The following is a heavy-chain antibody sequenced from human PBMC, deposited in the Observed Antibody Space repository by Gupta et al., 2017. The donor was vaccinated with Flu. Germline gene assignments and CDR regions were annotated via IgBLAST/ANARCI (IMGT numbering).Heavy chain of an antibody. J-gene: IGHJ4*02. CDR1: GGSFSGYY. Sequence: QVQLQQWGAGLLKPSETLSLTCAVYGGSFSGYYWSWIRQPPGKGLEWIGEINHSGSTNYNPSLKSRVTISVDTSKNQFSRKLSSVTAADTAVYYCARVPPGGIAAAGEKYYFDYWGQGTLVTVSS. CDR2: INHSGST. D-gene: IGHD6-13*01. CDR3: ARVPPGGIAAAGEKYYFDY. V-gene: IGHV4-34*01.